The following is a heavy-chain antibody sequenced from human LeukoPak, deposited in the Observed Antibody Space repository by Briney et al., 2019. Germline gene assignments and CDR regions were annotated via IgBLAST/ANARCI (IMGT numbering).Heavy chain of an antibody. D-gene: IGHD3-9*01. J-gene: IGHJ4*02. CDR3: ARDVAGPYDILTGYYHFDY. CDR2: ISAYNGNT. Sequence: ASVKVSCKASGYTFTSYGISWVRQAPGQGLEWMGWISAYNGNTNYAQKLQGRVTMTTDTSTSTAYMELRSLRSDDTAVYYSARDVAGPYDILTGYYHFDYWGQGTLVTVSS. V-gene: IGHV1-18*01. CDR1: GYTFTSYG.